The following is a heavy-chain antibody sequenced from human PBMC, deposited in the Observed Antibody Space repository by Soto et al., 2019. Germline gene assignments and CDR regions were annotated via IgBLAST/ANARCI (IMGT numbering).Heavy chain of an antibody. CDR3: AREGHIVVVTAIRQRDYYYGMDV. CDR1: GFTFSSYS. J-gene: IGHJ6*02. CDR2: ISSSSSYI. D-gene: IGHD2-21*02. V-gene: IGHV3-21*01. Sequence: GGSQRLSCAASGFTFSSYSMNWVRQAPGKGLEWVSSISSSSSYIYYADSVKGRFTISRDNAKNSLYLQMNSLRAEDTAVYYCAREGHIVVVTAIRQRDYYYGMDVWGQGTTVTVSS.